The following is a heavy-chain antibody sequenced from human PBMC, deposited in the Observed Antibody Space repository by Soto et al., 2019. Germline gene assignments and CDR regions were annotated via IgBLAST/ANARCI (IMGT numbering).Heavy chain of an antibody. CDR3: AREGSGYWSSTSCYSGMDV. CDR2: ISSSSSYI. V-gene: IGHV3-21*01. Sequence: GGSLRLSCAASGFTFSSYSLNWVRQAPGAGLEWVSSISSSSSYIYYADSVKGRFTISRDNAKNSLYLQMNSLRAEDTAVYYCAREGSGYWSSTSCYSGMDVWGQGTTVTVSS. J-gene: IGHJ6*02. CDR1: GFTFSSYS. D-gene: IGHD2-2*01.